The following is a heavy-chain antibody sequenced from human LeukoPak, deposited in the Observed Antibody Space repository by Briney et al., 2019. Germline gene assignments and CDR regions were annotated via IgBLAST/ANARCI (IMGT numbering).Heavy chain of an antibody. V-gene: IGHV3-33*08. J-gene: IGHJ4*02. CDR1: GFSFSDSG. D-gene: IGHD1-26*01. CDR3: ATEGPDGTYSYFHH. CDR2: LWSDERIK. Sequence: GRSLRLSCEASGFSFSDSGMHWVRQAPGKELEWVAVLWSDERIKYYADPVKGRFTISRDNSKKTVWLQMDSLTVEDTALYYCATEGPDGTYSYFHHWGQGTLVIVSS.